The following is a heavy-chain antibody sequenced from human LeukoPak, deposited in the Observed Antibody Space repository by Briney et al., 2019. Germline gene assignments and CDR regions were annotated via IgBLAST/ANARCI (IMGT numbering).Heavy chain of an antibody. CDR3: ARQKRTPPIYSSGYSHDAFDI. D-gene: IGHD3-22*01. Sequence: GGSLRLSCAASGFTFSSYEMNWVRQAPGKGLEWVAVISYDGSNKYYADSVKGRFTISRDNSKNTLYLQMNSLRAEDTAVYYRARQKRTPPIYSSGYSHDAFDIWGQGTMVTVSS. V-gene: IGHV3-30*04. CDR2: ISYDGSNK. CDR1: GFTFSSYE. J-gene: IGHJ3*02.